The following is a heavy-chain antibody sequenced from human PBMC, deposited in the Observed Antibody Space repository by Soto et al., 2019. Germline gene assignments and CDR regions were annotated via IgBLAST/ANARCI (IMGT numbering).Heavy chain of an antibody. V-gene: IGHV3-15*01. CDR2: IKSKTDGGTT. D-gene: IGHD2-15*01. J-gene: IGHJ6*03. Sequence: GGSLRLSCAASGFTFSNAWMSWVHQAPGKGLEWVGRIKSKTDGGTTDYAAPVKGRFTISRDDSKNTLYLQMNSLKTEDTAVYYCTTGSYCSGGSCYSFTDYYYYMDVWGKGTTVTVSS. CDR1: GFTFSNAW. CDR3: TTGSYCSGGSCYSFTDYYYYMDV.